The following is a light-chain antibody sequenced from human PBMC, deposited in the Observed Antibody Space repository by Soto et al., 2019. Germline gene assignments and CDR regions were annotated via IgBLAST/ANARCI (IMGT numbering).Light chain of an antibody. CDR1: QSVSSN. V-gene: IGKV3-15*01. Sequence: EIVITQSPATLPVSPGERATLSCSASQSVSSNLAWYQQKPGQAPRLLIYGASTRATGIPARFSGSGSGTEFTLTISSLQSEDFAVYYCQQYNNWPRTFGQGTKVDIK. J-gene: IGKJ1*01. CDR2: GAS. CDR3: QQYNNWPRT.